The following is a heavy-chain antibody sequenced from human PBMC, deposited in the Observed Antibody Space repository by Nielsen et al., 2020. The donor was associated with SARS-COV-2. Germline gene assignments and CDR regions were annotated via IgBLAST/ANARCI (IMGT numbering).Heavy chain of an antibody. J-gene: IGHJ6*02. CDR3: ARELSEWSVDGMDV. D-gene: IGHD3-3*01. CDR1: GYTFTSYG. Sequence: ASVKVSCKASGYTFTSYGISWMRQAPGQGLEWMGWISAYNGNTNYAQKLQGRVTMTTDTSTSTAYMELRSLRSDDTAVYYCARELSEWSVDGMDVWGQGTTVTVSS. V-gene: IGHV1-18*01. CDR2: ISAYNGNT.